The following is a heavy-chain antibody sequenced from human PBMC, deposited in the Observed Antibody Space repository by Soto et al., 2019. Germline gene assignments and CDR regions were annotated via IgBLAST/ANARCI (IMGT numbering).Heavy chain of an antibody. J-gene: IGHJ4*02. Sequence: QVQLVQSGAEVKKPGSSVKVSCKASVGTFSSYAISWVRQAPGQGLEWMGGIIPIFGTANYAQKFQGRVTITADESTSTAYMELSSLRSEDTAVYYCARYCSGGSCHGDHETDYWGQGTLVTVSS. CDR2: IIPIFGTA. D-gene: IGHD2-15*01. CDR1: VGTFSSYA. V-gene: IGHV1-69*01. CDR3: ARYCSGGSCHGDHETDY.